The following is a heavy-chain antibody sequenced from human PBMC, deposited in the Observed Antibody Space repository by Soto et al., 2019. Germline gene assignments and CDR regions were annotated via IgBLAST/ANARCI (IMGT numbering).Heavy chain of an antibody. Sequence: QMQLVESGGGVVQPGRSLRLSCAASGFTFSSSDMHWVRQAPGKGLEWVAVISYDGSNKNYADSVKGRFTISRDNSKNTLYLQMNSLRAEDTAVYYCAKAGRARVWYSTSAFDCWGQGTLVTVSS. J-gene: IGHJ4*02. V-gene: IGHV3-30*18. CDR3: AKAGRARVWYSTSAFDC. CDR2: ISYDGSNK. D-gene: IGHD6-6*01. CDR1: GFTFSSSD.